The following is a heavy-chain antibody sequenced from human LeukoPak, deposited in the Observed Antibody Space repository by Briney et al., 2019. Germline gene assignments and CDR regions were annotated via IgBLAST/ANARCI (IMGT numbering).Heavy chain of an antibody. D-gene: IGHD5-12*01. CDR1: GESMSGDY. Sequence: PSETLSLTCAVSGESMSGDYWTWIRQPPGKRREGRSEIHYSGGTNSNPSLKNRLTMSIDMSKNPLSLKLKSVTAADTAVYYCARATASGSERAYDHWAQGNLVPVSS. CDR3: ARATASGSERAYDH. J-gene: IGHJ4*02. CDR2: IHYSGGT. V-gene: IGHV4-34*10.